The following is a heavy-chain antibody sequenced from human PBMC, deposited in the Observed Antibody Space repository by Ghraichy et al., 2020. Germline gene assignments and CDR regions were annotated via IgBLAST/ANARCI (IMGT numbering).Heavy chain of an antibody. D-gene: IGHD6-13*01. Sequence: GGSLRLSCEGSGFSFSDYSMIWVRLTPRKALEWVSYITGSSITIFYTDSVKGRFTISRDNAKNSLYLQMNSLRAEDTAVYYCARLPLPHRAAVGDWYFDLWGRGTLVTDSS. J-gene: IGHJ2*01. CDR2: ITGSSITI. CDR1: GFSFSDYS. V-gene: IGHV3-48*01. CDR3: ARLPLPHRAAVGDWYFDL.